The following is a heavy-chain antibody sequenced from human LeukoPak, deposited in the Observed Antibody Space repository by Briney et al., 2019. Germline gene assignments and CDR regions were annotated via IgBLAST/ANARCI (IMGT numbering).Heavy chain of an antibody. CDR1: GGSFSGSY. D-gene: IGHD3/OR15-3a*01. CDR2: INHSGST. J-gene: IGHJ3*02. V-gene: IGHV4-34*01. Sequence: SETLSLTCAVYGGSFSGSYWTWIRQPPGKGLEWIGEINHSGSTNYNPSLKSRVTISLDTSKNQFSLRLSSVTAADTAVYYCAKKKLDTDAFDIWGQGTMVTVSS. CDR3: AKKKLDTDAFDI.